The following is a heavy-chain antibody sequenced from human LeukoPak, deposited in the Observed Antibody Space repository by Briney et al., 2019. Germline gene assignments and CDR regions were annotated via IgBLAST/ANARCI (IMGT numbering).Heavy chain of an antibody. Sequence: ASVKVSCKASGNTFTSYYMHWVRQAPGQGLEWMGIINPSGGSTSYAQKFQGRVTMTRDMSTSTVYMELSSLRSEDTAVYYCARGRHYYDSSDYYYEGDAFDIWGQGTMVTVSS. V-gene: IGHV1-46*01. CDR2: INPSGGST. D-gene: IGHD3-22*01. J-gene: IGHJ3*02. CDR1: GNTFTSYY. CDR3: ARGRHYYDSSDYYYEGDAFDI.